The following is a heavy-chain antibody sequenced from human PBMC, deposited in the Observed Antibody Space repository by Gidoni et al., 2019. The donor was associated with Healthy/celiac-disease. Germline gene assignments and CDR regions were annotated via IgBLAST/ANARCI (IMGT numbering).Heavy chain of an antibody. CDR2: IYYSGST. CDR1: CCSISSSSYY. Sequence: QLQLQESGPGLVKLSETLSPTGPVSCCSISSSSYYWGWIRQPPGKGLEWIGSIYYSGSTYYNPSLKSRVTISVDTSKNQFSLKLSSVTAADTAVYYCAAVVYVDIVATITGEVYSPPVEYFDYWGQGTLVTVSS. CDR3: AAVVYVDIVATITGEVYSPPVEYFDY. V-gene: IGHV4-39*01. J-gene: IGHJ4*02. D-gene: IGHD5-12*01.